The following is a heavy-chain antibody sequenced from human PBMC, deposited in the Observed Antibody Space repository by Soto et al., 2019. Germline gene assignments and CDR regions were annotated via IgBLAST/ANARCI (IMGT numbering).Heavy chain of an antibody. V-gene: IGHV4-61*03. CDR1: GGSVSIGTYY. CDR3: TRGSDAYKNGY. J-gene: IGHJ4*02. Sequence: QVQLQESGPGLVKPSETLSLTCTVPGGSVSIGTYYWSWIRQPPGKGLEWIGFIHDSGSTNYNPSLESRVIMSVDTSKNHFSLKLTSVNAADTAVYYCTRGSDAYKNGYWGQGTLVTVSS. D-gene: IGHD2-15*01. CDR2: IHDSGST.